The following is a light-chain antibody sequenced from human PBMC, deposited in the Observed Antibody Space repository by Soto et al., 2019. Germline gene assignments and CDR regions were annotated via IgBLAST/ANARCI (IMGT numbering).Light chain of an antibody. J-gene: IGKJ1*01. Sequence: DIQMTQSRSTLSASVGYRVAITSRASQGISTWVDGDQQKPGTAPKLLVYKASRLESLGPSRFSGRGAGTYFTLTSSSLHPEDFATYSCLQHHSDTLTFGQGTKVEIK. CDR3: LQHHSDTLT. CDR2: KAS. CDR1: QGISTW. V-gene: IGKV1-5*03.